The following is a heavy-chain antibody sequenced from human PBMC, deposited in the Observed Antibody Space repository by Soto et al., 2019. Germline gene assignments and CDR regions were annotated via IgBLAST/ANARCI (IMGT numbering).Heavy chain of an antibody. J-gene: IGHJ4*02. CDR2: INWNSGRI. CDR3: AKSVNRHYDFWSDY. Sequence: EVQLVESGGGLVQPGRSLRLSCAASGFTFDKYAMHWVRQAPGKGLEWVSGINWNSGRIVYADSVKGRFTISRDNAKNSLYLQMKSLIAEDTALYYCAKSVNRHYDFWSDYWGQGTLVTVSS. CDR1: GFTFDKYA. D-gene: IGHD3-3*01. V-gene: IGHV3-9*01.